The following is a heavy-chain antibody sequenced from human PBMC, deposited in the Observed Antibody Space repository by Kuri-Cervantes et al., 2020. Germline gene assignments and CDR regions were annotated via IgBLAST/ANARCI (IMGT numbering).Heavy chain of an antibody. V-gene: IGHV3-33*01. Sequence: GESLKISCAASGFTFSNYDIHWVRQAPGKGLEWVAVIWYDGSNKYYADSVKGRFTISRDNSKNTLYLQMNSLRAEDTAVYYCARVYCSGGSCYGPFDYWGQGTQVTVSS. CDR2: IWYDGSNK. CDR3: ARVYCSGGSCYGPFDY. J-gene: IGHJ4*02. D-gene: IGHD2-15*01. CDR1: GFTFSNYD.